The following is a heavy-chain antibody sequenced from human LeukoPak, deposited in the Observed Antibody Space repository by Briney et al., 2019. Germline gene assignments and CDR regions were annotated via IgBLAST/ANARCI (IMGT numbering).Heavy chain of an antibody. CDR2: IYSGGST. D-gene: IGHD6-13*01. Sequence: PGGPLRLSCAASGVTLSRNYMSWVRQAPGEGVEWGSVIYSGGSTYYAESVKGRVTIPSDNSKNTLYLQMNSLRAEDTAVYYRESVPPHGTAARNQVFDYWGQATLVTVSS. V-gene: IGHV3-53*01. CDR3: ESVPPHGTAARNQVFDY. CDR1: GVTLSRNY. J-gene: IGHJ4*02.